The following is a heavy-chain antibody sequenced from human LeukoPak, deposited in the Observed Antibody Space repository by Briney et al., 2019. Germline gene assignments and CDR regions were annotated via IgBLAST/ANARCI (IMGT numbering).Heavy chain of an antibody. CDR1: GGTFSSYA. CDR2: IIPIFGSV. J-gene: IGHJ5*02. CDR3: ARGTKGRLGYGSRTSCYDNWFDP. Sequence: GASVKLSCKASGGTFSSYAISWVRQAPGQGLEWMGSIIPIFGSVNYAQKFQGRVTITTDEATSTAYMELSSLRSEDTAVYYCARGTKGRLGYGSRTSCYDNWFDPWGQGTLVTVSS. V-gene: IGHV1-69*05. D-gene: IGHD2-2*03.